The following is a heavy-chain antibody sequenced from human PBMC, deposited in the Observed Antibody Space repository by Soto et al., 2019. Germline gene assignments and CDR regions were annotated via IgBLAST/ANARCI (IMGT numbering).Heavy chain of an antibody. Sequence: GGSLRLSCAASGFTFSNAWMNWVRQAPGKGLEWVGRIKSKTDGGTTDYAAPVKGRFTISRDDSKNTLYLQMNSLKTEDTAVYYCTTDRWDVDTAMVTFSDPDLEAFDYWGQGTLVTVSS. CDR3: TTDRWDVDTAMVTFSDPDLEAFDY. V-gene: IGHV3-15*07. D-gene: IGHD5-18*01. J-gene: IGHJ4*02. CDR1: GFTFSNAW. CDR2: IKSKTDGGTT.